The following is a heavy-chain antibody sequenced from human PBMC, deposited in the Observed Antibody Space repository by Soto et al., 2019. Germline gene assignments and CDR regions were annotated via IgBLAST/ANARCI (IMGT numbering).Heavy chain of an antibody. D-gene: IGHD6-19*01. V-gene: IGHV3-21*01. Sequence: EVQLVESGGGLVKPGGSLRLSCAASGFTFSSYSMNWVRQAPGKGLEWVSSISSSSSYIYYADSVKGRFTISRDNAKNSLYLQMNSLRAEDTAVYYCARDLREVAATNYFDYWGQGTLVTVSS. J-gene: IGHJ4*02. CDR1: GFTFSSYS. CDR3: ARDLREVAATNYFDY. CDR2: ISSSSSYI.